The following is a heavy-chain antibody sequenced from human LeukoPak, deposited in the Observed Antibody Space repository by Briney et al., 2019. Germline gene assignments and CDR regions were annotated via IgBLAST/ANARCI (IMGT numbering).Heavy chain of an antibody. Sequence: GGSLRLSCAASGFNVSSNYMSWVRQAPGKGLEWVSVIFSGGTTYYADSVKGRFTISRHNSESTLYLQMNSLRGEDTAVYYCARGVLGYSYGFDYWGQGTLVTVSS. CDR3: ARGVLGYSYGFDY. CDR1: GFNVSSNY. J-gene: IGHJ4*02. D-gene: IGHD5-18*01. V-gene: IGHV3-53*04. CDR2: IFSGGTT.